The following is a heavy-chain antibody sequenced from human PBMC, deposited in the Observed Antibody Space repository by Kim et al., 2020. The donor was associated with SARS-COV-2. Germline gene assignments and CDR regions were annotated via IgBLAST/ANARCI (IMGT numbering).Heavy chain of an antibody. D-gene: IGHD6-19*01. Sequence: DAVKGRITTSRDNARTSMYLQMNSLRDEDTAVYYGARDAGVGVAVDFDYWGQGTLVTVSS. V-gene: IGHV3-48*02. CDR3: ARDAGVGVAVDFDY. J-gene: IGHJ4*02.